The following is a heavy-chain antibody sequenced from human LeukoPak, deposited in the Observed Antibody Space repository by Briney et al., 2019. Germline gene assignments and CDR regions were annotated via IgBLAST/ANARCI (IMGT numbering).Heavy chain of an antibody. D-gene: IGHD5-24*01. V-gene: IGHV5-51*01. Sequence: GESLKISCKASGHIFTNYWIAWVRQIPGKGLKWLGVIYPGDSDSRYTPSFQGHVTISADKSISTAYLQWSSLNASDTAMYYCARHGVEGYNGAFHIWGQGTMVTVSS. J-gene: IGHJ3*02. CDR2: IYPGDSDS. CDR1: GHIFTNYW. CDR3: ARHGVEGYNGAFHI.